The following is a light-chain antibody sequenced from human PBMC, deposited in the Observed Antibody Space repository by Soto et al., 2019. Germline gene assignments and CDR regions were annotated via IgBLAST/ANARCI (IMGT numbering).Light chain of an antibody. CDR2: GAS. CDR1: QRVSSTY. Sequence: EIVLTQSPGTLSLFLGERATLSCRASQRVSSTYFAWYRQKPGQSPRLLIYGASNSATGVPDRFSGRGSGTDFTLTISRLEPEDFAVYYCQQYGSSPPGFTFGPGTTVEMK. V-gene: IGKV3-20*01. J-gene: IGKJ3*01. CDR3: QQYGSSPPGFT.